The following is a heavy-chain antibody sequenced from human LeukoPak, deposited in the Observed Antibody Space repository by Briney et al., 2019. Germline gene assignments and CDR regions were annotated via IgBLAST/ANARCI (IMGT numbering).Heavy chain of an antibody. CDR3: AKAVVKRHWYFDL. CDR1: GYTFTCYY. CDR2: INPNSGGT. J-gene: IGHJ2*01. V-gene: IGHV1-2*02. Sequence: ASVKVSCKASGYTFTCYYMHWVRQAPGQGLEWMGWINPNSGGTDYAQKFQGRVTITRNTSISTAYMELSSLRSEDTAVYYCAKAVVKRHWYFDLWGRGNLVTVSS. D-gene: IGHD2-15*01.